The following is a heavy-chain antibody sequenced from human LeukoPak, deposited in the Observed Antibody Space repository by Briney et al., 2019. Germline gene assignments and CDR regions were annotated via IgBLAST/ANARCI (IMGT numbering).Heavy chain of an antibody. CDR1: GGSISNYY. V-gene: IGHV4-59*01. D-gene: IGHD6-6*01. Sequence: PSETLSLTCTVSGGSISNYYWSWIRQPPGKGLEWIGYIYYSGSTNYNPSLKSRVTISVDTSKNQFSLKLSSVTAADTAVYYCARERAARLLDYWGQGTLVTVSS. CDR3: ARERAARLLDY. J-gene: IGHJ4*02. CDR2: IYYSGST.